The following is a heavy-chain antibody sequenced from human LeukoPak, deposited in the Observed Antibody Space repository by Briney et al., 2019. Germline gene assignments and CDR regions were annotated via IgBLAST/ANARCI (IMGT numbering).Heavy chain of an antibody. CDR1: GGSISSYY. CDR3: AGAYYDFWSGYYGPGYGY. D-gene: IGHD3-3*01. CDR2: IYTSGST. J-gene: IGHJ4*02. V-gene: IGHV4-4*07. Sequence: SETLSLTCTVSGGSISSYYWSWIRQPAGKGLEWIGRIYTSGSTNYNPSLKSRVTMSVDTSKNQFSLKLSSVTAADTAVYYCAGAYYDFWSGYYGPGYGYWGQGTLVTVSS.